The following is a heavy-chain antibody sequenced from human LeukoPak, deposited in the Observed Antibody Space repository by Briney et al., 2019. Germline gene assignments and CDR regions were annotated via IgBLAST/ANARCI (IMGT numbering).Heavy chain of an antibody. Sequence: GGSLRLSCTASGFTFSSYWMSWVRQAPGKGLEWLANIRQDGSETYYVDSVKGRFTISRDNAKNSLYLQMSSLRAEDTAVYYCARVAVIYYYNREVWGKGTTVTVPS. CDR1: GFTFSSYW. CDR2: IRQDGSET. CDR3: ARVAVIYYYNREV. V-gene: IGHV3-7*01. J-gene: IGHJ6*03. D-gene: IGHD2/OR15-2a*01.